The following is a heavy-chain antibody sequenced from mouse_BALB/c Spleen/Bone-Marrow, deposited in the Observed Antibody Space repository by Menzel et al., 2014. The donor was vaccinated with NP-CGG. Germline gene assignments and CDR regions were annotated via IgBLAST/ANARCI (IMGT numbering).Heavy chain of an antibody. Sequence: DVKLQESGGGLVKPGGSLKLSCAASGFTFSSYAMSWVRQTPEKRLEWVATISSGGSYTYYPDSVKGRFTISRDNAKNTLYLQMSSLRSEDTAMYYCARQLLRYYFDYWGQGTTLTVSS. CDR2: ISSGGSYT. D-gene: IGHD1-1*01. CDR3: ARQLLRYYFDY. V-gene: IGHV5-9-3*01. J-gene: IGHJ2*01. CDR1: GFTFSSYA.